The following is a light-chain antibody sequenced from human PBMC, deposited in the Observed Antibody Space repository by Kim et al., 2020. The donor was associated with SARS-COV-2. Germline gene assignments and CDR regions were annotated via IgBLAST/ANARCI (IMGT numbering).Light chain of an antibody. CDR2: AAS. CDR3: QLAYIVPFT. J-gene: IGKJ3*01. Sequence: GDRVSITCRASQNINTWLAWYQQKPGKPPKLLIDAASSLQSGVSSRFSGSGSGTDFTLTISSLQPDDFATYYCQLAYIVPFTFGPGTKV. CDR1: QNINTW. V-gene: IGKV1-12*01.